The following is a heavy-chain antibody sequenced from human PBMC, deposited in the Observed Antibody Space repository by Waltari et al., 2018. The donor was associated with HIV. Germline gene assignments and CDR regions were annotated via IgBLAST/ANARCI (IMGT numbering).Heavy chain of an antibody. D-gene: IGHD2-15*01. CDR3: VRAIFGGNGWKWYYFDL. CDR2: IFSGGAK. Sequence: QLLESGGAFVQSGGSLRLSCAASGFNFGPYSMAWVRPAPGKGWGGVSIFSGGAKWYSYVVQDRFTISRDDSKSTLYLQMNRLRPDDSAFYYCVRAIFGGNGWKWYYFDLWGRGTLVSVSS. J-gene: IGHJ2*01. CDR1: GFNFGPYS. V-gene: IGHV3-23*01.